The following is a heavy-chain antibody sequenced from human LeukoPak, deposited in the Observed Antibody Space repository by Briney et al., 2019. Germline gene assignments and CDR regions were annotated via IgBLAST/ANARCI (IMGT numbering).Heavy chain of an antibody. J-gene: IGHJ1*01. CDR3: ARIWGPTSWSYFQH. CDR2: LNPSSGGT. V-gene: IGHV1-2*02. Sequence: GASVNVSRKASVYPFTSYGISWVRQAPGQGLEWMGWLNPSSGGTAYAQKSQRRVTMTTDKSIITAYMEMNRLTSDDTAVYYCARIWGPTSWSYFQHWGQGTLGTGSS. D-gene: IGHD3-10*01. CDR1: VYPFTSYG.